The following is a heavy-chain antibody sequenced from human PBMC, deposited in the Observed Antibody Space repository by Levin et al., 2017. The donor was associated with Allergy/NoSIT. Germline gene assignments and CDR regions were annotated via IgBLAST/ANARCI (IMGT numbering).Heavy chain of an antibody. CDR2: IYYSGST. J-gene: IGHJ6*02. CDR1: GGSISSSSYY. D-gene: IGHD1-26*01. CDR3: ARYRGYYYGMDV. V-gene: IGHV4-39*01. Sequence: NSSETLSLTCTVSGGSISSSSYYWGWIRQPPGKGLEWIGSIYYSGSTYYNPSLKSRVTISVDTSKNQFSLKLSSVTAADTAVYYCARYRGYYYGMDVWGQGTTVTVSS.